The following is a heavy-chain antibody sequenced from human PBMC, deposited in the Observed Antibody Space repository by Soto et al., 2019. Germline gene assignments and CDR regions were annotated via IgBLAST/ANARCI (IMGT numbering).Heavy chain of an antibody. V-gene: IGHV1-18*01. CDR2: ISAYNGNT. Sequence: QVQLVQSGAEVKKPGASVKVSCKASGYTFTSYGISWVRQAPGQGLEWMGWISAYNGNTNYAQKLQGRVTMTTDTSTSTVDMELRSLRSDDTAVYYCARVRGDIVVVPAATPYYYYGMDVWGQGTTVTVSS. CDR3: ARVRGDIVVVPAATPYYYYGMDV. D-gene: IGHD2-2*01. J-gene: IGHJ6*02. CDR1: GYTFTSYG.